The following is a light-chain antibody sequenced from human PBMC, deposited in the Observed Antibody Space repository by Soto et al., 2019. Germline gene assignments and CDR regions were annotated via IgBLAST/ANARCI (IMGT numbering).Light chain of an antibody. J-gene: IGLJ2*01. CDR3: AAWDDSLNGHVV. CDR1: RFNIGSNT. CDR2: SHN. Sequence: QSVLTQPPSASGTPGQRVTISCSGSRFNIGSNTVNWYQQLPGTAPKLLIYSHNQRPSGVPDRFSGSKSGTSASLAISGLQSEDEADYYCAAWDDSLNGHVVFGGRTKLTVL. V-gene: IGLV1-44*01.